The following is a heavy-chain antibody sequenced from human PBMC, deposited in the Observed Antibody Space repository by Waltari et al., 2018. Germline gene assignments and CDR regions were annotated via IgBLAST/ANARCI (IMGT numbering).Heavy chain of an antibody. D-gene: IGHD3-10*01. CDR2: IWNDGSYQ. V-gene: IGHV3-33*06. CDR3: AKANGSGGFLVDF. CDR1: GLPFIYSA. Sequence: QVQFVESGGGVVQPGRSLRLSCAASGLPFIYSAMHWVRQTPGRGLEWVSVIWNDGSYQYYADSVKGRFTIARDNSKNTLYLQMNSLRVEDTGVYYCAKANGSGGFLVDFWGQGTLVTVSS. J-gene: IGHJ4*02.